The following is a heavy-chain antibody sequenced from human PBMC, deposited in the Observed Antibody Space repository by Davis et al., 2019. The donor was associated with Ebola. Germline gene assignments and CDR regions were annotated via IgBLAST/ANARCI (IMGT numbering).Heavy chain of an antibody. CDR1: ADSISSYY. Sequence: PSETLSLTCIVSADSISSYYWSWIRQSPGKGLNWVVYIHPGGSANSNPSLKSRATFSIDTSKSQVSLKLTSVTAADTAVYYCARDTRPCGGDCYDDTFDMWGQGTMVIVSS. CDR2: IHPGGSA. J-gene: IGHJ3*02. D-gene: IGHD2-21*01. CDR3: ARDTRPCGGDCYDDTFDM. V-gene: IGHV4-4*09.